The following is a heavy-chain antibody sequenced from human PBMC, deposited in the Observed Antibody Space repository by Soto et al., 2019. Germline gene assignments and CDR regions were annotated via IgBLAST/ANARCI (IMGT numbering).Heavy chain of an antibody. V-gene: IGHV1-18*04. CDR3: AGSARYYYDSSGYFDY. Sequence: ASVKVSCKASGYTFTSYYMNWVRQAPGQGLEWMGWISPDNGNTNYAQKLQGRVTMTTDTSTSTAYMELRSLRSEDTAVYYCAGSARYYYDSSGYFDYWGQGTLVTVSS. CDR2: ISPDNGNT. J-gene: IGHJ4*02. D-gene: IGHD3-22*01. CDR1: GYTFTSYY.